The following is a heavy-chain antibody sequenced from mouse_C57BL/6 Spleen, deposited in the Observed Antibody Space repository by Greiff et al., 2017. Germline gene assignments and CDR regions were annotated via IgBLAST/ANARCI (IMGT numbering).Heavy chain of an antibody. CDR2: IYPETGGT. J-gene: IGHJ2*01. CDR3: TTYGSSYVGPLFDY. D-gene: IGHD1-1*01. V-gene: IGHV1-15*01. Sequence: HVQLQQSGAELVRPGASVTLSCKASGYTFTDHEMHWVKQTPVHGLEWIGAIYPETGGTAYNQKFKGKAILTADKSSSTAYMELRSLTSEDSAVYYCTTYGSSYVGPLFDYWGQGTTLTVSS. CDR1: GYTFTDHE.